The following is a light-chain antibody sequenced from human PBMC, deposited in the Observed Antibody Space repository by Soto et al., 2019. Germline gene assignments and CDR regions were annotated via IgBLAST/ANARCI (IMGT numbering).Light chain of an antibody. J-gene: IGLJ2*01. CDR1: SSDVGGFDY. Sequence: QSALTQPASVSGSPGQSITISCTGTSSDVGGFDYVSWYQQHPGKAPKLMIYEVSNRPSGVSNRFSGSKSGNTASLTISGLQADDEAEYHCSSYTTDSSLVVFGGGTKVTVL. CDR2: EVS. V-gene: IGLV2-14*01. CDR3: SSYTTDSSLVV.